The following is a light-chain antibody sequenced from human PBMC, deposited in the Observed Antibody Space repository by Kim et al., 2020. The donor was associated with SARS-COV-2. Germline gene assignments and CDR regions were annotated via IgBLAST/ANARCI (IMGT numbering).Light chain of an antibody. V-gene: IGKV3-15*01. CDR3: QQYDNWPPYT. J-gene: IGKJ2*01. Sequence: EIVMTQSPATLSVSPGERATLSCRASQSVNSNLAWYQQKPGQAPRLLIYGASTRATDIPDRFSGSGSGTEFTLIISNLHSEDIAVYYCQQYDNWPPYTFGQVTKLEI. CDR2: GAS. CDR1: QSVNSN.